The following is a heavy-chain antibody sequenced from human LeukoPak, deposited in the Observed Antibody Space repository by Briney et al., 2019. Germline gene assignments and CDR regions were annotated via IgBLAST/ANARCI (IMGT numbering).Heavy chain of an antibody. CDR1: DGSISSYY. D-gene: IGHD3-16*01. CDR2: IYNRGST. J-gene: IGHJ6*03. Sequence: SETLSLTCTVSDGSISSYYWSWIRQPPGKGLEWIGYIYNRGSTNYNPSLKSRVTISVDTSKNQFSLKLTSVTAADTAVYYCARETSQKGAHYMDVWGKGTTVTISS. CDR3: ARETSQKGAHYMDV. V-gene: IGHV4-59*01.